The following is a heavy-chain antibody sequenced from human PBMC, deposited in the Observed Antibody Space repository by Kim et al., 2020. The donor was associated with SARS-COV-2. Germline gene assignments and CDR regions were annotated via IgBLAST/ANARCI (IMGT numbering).Heavy chain of an antibody. CDR2: INSDGSST. CDR3: ANSAAGDYYFDY. V-gene: IGHV3-74*01. Sequence: GGSLRLSCAASGFTFSSYWMHWVRQAPGKGLVWVSRINSDGSSTSYADSVKGRFTISRDNAKNTLYLQMNSLRAEDTAVYYCANSAAGDYYFDYWGQGTLVTVSS. J-gene: IGHJ4*02. CDR1: GFTFSSYW. D-gene: IGHD6-13*01.